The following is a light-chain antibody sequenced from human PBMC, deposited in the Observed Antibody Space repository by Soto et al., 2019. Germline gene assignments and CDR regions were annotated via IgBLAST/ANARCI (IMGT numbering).Light chain of an antibody. CDR3: QQRSHLIT. J-gene: IGKJ5*01. CDR2: AAS. Sequence: EVVMTQSPASLSASPGERVTLSCRASQSVTSSFLAWYQQKPGQAPRLLIYAASSRATGIPDRFSGGGSGTDFTLTISSLEPEDFAVYYCQQRSHLITFGQGTRLEIK. V-gene: IGKV3D-20*02. CDR1: QSVTSSF.